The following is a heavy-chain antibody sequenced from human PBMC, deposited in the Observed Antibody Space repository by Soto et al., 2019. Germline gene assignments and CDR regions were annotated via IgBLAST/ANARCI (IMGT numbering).Heavy chain of an antibody. CDR3: TTSLLGYSSSWHRDDY. CDR2: IKSKTDGGTT. D-gene: IGHD6-13*01. Sequence: EVQLVESGGGLVKPGGSLRLSCAASGFTFMNAWMNWVRQAPGKGLEWVGRIKSKTDGGTTDYAAPVKGRFTISRDDSNNPLYLQMNSLKTEDTAVYYCTTSLLGYSSSWHRDDYWGQGTLVTVSS. V-gene: IGHV3-15*07. CDR1: GFTFMNAW. J-gene: IGHJ4*02.